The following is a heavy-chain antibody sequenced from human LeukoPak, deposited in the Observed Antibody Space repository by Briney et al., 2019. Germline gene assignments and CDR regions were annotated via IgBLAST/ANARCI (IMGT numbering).Heavy chain of an antibody. CDR3: ASSPPYYYGSGSYYPPYYYYMDV. V-gene: IGHV1-2*02. CDR1: GYTFTGYY. J-gene: IGHJ6*03. Sequence: ASVKVSCKASGYTFTGYYMYWVRQAPGQGLEWMGWINPNSGGTNYAQKFQGRVTMTRDTSISTAYMELSRLRSDDTAVYYCASSPPYYYGSGSYYPPYYYYMDVWGKGTTVTVSS. CDR2: INPNSGGT. D-gene: IGHD3-10*01.